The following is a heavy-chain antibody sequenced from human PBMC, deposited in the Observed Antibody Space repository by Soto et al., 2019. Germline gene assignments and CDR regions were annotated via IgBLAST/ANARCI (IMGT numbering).Heavy chain of an antibody. D-gene: IGHD5-12*01. CDR2: IYYSGST. J-gene: IGHJ6*02. CDR3: ARDSGEEMATTHYYYYGMDV. Sequence: PSETLSLTCTVSGGSISSYYWSWIRQPPGKGLGWIGYIYYSGSTNYNPSLKSRVTISVDTSKNQFSLKLSSVTAADTAVYYCARDSGEEMATTHYYYYGMDVWGQGTTVTVSS. CDR1: GGSISSYY. V-gene: IGHV4-59*01.